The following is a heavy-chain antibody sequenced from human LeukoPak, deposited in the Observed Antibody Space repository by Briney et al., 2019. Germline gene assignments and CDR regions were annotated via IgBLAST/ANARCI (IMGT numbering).Heavy chain of an antibody. J-gene: IGHJ4*02. Sequence: PGGSLRLPCAASGFTFDDYGMSWVRQALGKGLEWVSGINWNGGSTGYADSVKGRFTISRDNAKNSLYLQMNSLRAEDTALYYCARATAMVTIAYWGQGTLVTVSS. CDR3: ARATAMVTIAY. CDR1: GFTFDDYG. CDR2: INWNGGST. V-gene: IGHV3-20*04. D-gene: IGHD5-18*01.